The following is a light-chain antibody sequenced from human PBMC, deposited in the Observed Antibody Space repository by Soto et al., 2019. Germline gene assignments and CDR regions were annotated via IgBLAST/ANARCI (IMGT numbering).Light chain of an antibody. CDR3: QTYDRSLSGEL. J-gene: IGLJ2*01. Sequence: QSVLTQPPSVSGAPGQRVTISCSGSSSNIGAGYDVHWYQQLPGTAPKLLIYSNSNRPSGVPDRFSGSKSGTSASLAITGLQPEDEADYYCQTYDRSLSGELFGGGTKLTVL. V-gene: IGLV1-40*01. CDR1: SSNIGAGYD. CDR2: SNS.